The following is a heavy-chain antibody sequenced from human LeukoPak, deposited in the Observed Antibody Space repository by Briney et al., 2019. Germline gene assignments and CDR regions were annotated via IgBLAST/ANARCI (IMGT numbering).Heavy chain of an antibody. CDR3: ARDPGGYGDYQFDY. V-gene: IGHV3-30*03. CDR2: ISYDGSNK. CDR1: GFTFSSYG. J-gene: IGHJ4*02. Sequence: PGGSLRLSCAASGFTFSSYGMHWVRQAPGKGLEWVAVISYDGSNKYYADSVKGRFTISRDNSKNTLYLQMNSLRAEDTAVYYCARDPGGYGDYQFDYWGQGTLVTVSS. D-gene: IGHD4-17*01.